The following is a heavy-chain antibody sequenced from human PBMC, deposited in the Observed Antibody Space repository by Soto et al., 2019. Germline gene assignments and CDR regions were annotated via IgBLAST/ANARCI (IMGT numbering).Heavy chain of an antibody. J-gene: IGHJ4*02. V-gene: IGHV4-31*03. CDR3: AHVLALDSGYDLESFDY. D-gene: IGHD5-12*01. Sequence: SETLSLTCTVSGGSISGGGSYWSWIRQRPGKGLEWIGYIYYSGSTYYNPSLKSRVTISVDTSKNQFSLKLSSVTAADTAVYYCAHVLALDSGYDLESFDYWGQGTLVTVSS. CDR1: GGSISGGGSY. CDR2: IYYSGST.